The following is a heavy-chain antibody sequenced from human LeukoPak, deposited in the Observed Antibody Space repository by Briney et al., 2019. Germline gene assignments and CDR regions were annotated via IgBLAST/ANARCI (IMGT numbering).Heavy chain of an antibody. D-gene: IGHD3-9*01. CDR2: IYHSGST. Sequence: SETLSLTCAVSGYSISSGYYWGGIRQPPGKGLEWIGSIYHSGSTYYNPSLKSRVTISVDTSKNQFSLKLSSVTAADTAVYYCARLTKELRYFDWLCYFDYWGQGTLVTVSS. V-gene: IGHV4-38-2*01. J-gene: IGHJ4*02. CDR1: GYSISSGYY. CDR3: ARLTKELRYFDWLCYFDY.